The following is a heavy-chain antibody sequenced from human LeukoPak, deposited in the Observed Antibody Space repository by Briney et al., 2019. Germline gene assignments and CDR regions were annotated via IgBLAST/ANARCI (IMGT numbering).Heavy chain of an antibody. CDR3: ARDNDRRLYFDY. D-gene: IGHD1-1*01. CDR1: GGSISSSSYY. Sequence: PSETLSLTCTVSGGSISSSSYYWGWIRQPPGQGLEWIGSIYYSGSTYYNPSLKSRVTISVDTSKNQFSLKLSSVTAADTAVYYCARDNDRRLYFDYWGQGTLVTVSS. V-gene: IGHV4-39*07. CDR2: IYYSGST. J-gene: IGHJ4*02.